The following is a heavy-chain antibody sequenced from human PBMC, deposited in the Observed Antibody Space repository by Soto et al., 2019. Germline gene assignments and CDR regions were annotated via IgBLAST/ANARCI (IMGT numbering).Heavy chain of an antibody. J-gene: IGHJ4*02. V-gene: IGHV1-46*01. D-gene: IGHD3-10*02. CDR2: TNPSDGST. CDR3: ARSYVTSRPIDF. CDR1: GYSLTSYY. Sequence: SAKVSCKASGYSLTSYYMHWVRRAPGQGLEWMGITNPSDGSTNYARKFQGRVTITSDTSTSTVYMEMASLRSEDTAMYYCARSYVTSRPIDFWGQGALVTVSS.